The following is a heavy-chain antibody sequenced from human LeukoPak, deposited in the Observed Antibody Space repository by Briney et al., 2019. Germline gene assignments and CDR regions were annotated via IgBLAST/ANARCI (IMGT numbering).Heavy chain of an antibody. Sequence: GGSLRLSCSASGFTLSRFWMSWVRQAPGKGLEYVALIKQGGSEIFHMDSVKGRFTISRDDATNSLYLQMNSLRVEDTALYYCARDRESESDSEGDYWGQGTLVTVSS. D-gene: IGHD4-11*01. V-gene: IGHV3-7*01. CDR1: GFTLSRFW. CDR2: IKQGGSEI. CDR3: ARDRESESDSEGDY. J-gene: IGHJ4*02.